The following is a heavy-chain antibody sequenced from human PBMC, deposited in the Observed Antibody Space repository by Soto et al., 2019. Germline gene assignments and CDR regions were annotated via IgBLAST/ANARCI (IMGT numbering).Heavy chain of an antibody. CDR3: TRHGYSSSWTYFDY. CDR2: IRSKANSYAT. Sequence: GGSLRLSCAASGFTFSGSAMHWVRQASGKGLEWVGRIRSKANSYATAYAASVKGRFTISRDDSKNTAYLQMNSLKTEDTAVYYCTRHGYSSSWTYFDYWGQGTLVTVSS. CDR1: GFTFSGSA. V-gene: IGHV3-73*01. J-gene: IGHJ4*02. D-gene: IGHD6-13*01.